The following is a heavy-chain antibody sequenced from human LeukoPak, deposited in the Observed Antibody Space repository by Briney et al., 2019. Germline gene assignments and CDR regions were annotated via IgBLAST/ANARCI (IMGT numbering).Heavy chain of an antibody. D-gene: IGHD2-8*02. CDR2: IFPSGDEI. V-gene: IGHV3-48*03. Sequence: PGGSLRLSCAASGFTFSSYEMNWVRQAPGKGLGWVSSIFPSGDEIHYADSVRGRFTISRDNSKSTLSLQMNRLRAEDTAMYYCATYRQVLLPFESWGQGTLVTVSS. CDR3: ATYRQVLLPFES. CDR1: GFTFSSYE. J-gene: IGHJ4*02.